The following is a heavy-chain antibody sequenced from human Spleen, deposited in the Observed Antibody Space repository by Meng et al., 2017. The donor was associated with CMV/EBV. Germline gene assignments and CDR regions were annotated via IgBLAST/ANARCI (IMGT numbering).Heavy chain of an antibody. CDR1: GFTFSSYG. V-gene: IGHV3-33*01. J-gene: IGHJ4*02. CDR2: IWYDGSNK. CDR3: AARFDY. Sequence: LSLTCAASGFTFSSYGMHWVRQAPGKGLEWVAVIWYDGSNKYYADSVKGRFTISRDNSKNTLYLQMHSLRAEDTGVYYCAARFDYWGQETLVTVSS. D-gene: IGHD6-6*01.